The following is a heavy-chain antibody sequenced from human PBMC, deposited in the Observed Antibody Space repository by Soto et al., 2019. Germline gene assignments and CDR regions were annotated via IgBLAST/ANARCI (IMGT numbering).Heavy chain of an antibody. D-gene: IGHD3-3*01. J-gene: IGHJ4*02. CDR2: ISYDGSNK. Sequence: QVQLVESGGGVVQPGRSLRLSCAASGFTFSSYGMHWVRQAPGKGLEWVAVISYDGSNKYYADSVKGRFTISRDNCKNTLYLQMNSLRAEDPAVYYCAKDTRGYYDVWSGSSGGYYLAYWGQGTLVTVSS. CDR3: AKDTRGYYDVWSGSSGGYYLAY. CDR1: GFTFSSYG. V-gene: IGHV3-30*18.